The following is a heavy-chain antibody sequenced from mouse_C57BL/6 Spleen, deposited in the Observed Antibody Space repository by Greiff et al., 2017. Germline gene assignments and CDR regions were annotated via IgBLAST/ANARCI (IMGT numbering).Heavy chain of an antibody. CDR2: IWGGGST. Sequence: VQLQESGPGLVAPSQSLSITCTVSGFSLTSYCLDWVRQPPGKGLEWLGVIWGGGSTNYNSALMSRLSISKDNSKSKVILKMNSLQTDDTAMYYGDNHASEYGGSYGYFDVWGKGTTVTVSS. J-gene: IGHJ1*03. D-gene: IGHD1-1*01. V-gene: IGHV2-9*01. CDR1: GFSLTSYC. CDR3: DNHASEYGGSYGYFDV.